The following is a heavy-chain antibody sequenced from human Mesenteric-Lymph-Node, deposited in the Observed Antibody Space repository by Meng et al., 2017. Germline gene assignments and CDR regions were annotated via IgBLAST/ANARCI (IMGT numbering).Heavy chain of an antibody. Sequence: QVQLAQSGAEVKKPGASVKVSCKASGYTFTGYYMHWVRQAPGQGLEWMGRINPNSGGTNYAQKFQGRVTMTRGTSISTAYTELSRLRSDDTAVYYCAREEGPSSSWYVDYWGQGTLVTVSS. D-gene: IGHD6-13*01. CDR3: AREEGPSSSWYVDY. CDR2: INPNSGGT. V-gene: IGHV1-2*06. CDR1: GYTFTGYY. J-gene: IGHJ4*02.